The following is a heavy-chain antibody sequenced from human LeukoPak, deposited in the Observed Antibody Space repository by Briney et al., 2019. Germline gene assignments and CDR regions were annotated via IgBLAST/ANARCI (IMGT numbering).Heavy chain of an antibody. J-gene: IGHJ6*03. Sequence: ASVKVSCKASGYTFTSYGTSWVRQAPGQGLEWMGWISAYNGNTNYAQKLQGRVTMTTDTSTSTAYMELRSLRSDDTAVYYCARALGSGYYYYYYMDVWGKGTTVTVSS. CDR2: ISAYNGNT. CDR3: ARALGSGYYYYYYMDV. V-gene: IGHV1-18*01. D-gene: IGHD6-19*01. CDR1: GYTFTSYG.